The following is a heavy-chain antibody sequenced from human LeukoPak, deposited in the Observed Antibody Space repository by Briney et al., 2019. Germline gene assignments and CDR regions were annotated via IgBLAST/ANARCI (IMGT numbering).Heavy chain of an antibody. CDR1: GYSFTDYD. CDR2: MTPDNGNT. D-gene: IGHD4-17*01. CDR3: ARGILVSGEFHDAFNI. Sequence: ASVKVSCKASGYSFTDYDINWVRQAPGQGLEWMGWMTPDNGNTGNTEKFQGRITITMDTSITTAYMELHKLISEDTAMYYCARGILVSGEFHDAFNIWGQGTVVTVSS. V-gene: IGHV1-8*03. J-gene: IGHJ3*02.